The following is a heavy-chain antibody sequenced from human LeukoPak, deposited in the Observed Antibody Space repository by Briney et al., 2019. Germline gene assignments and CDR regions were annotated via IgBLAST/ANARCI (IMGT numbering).Heavy chain of an antibody. Sequence: SGTLSLTCAVSGGSISSGDYYWSWIRQPPGKGLEWIGYIYYSGSTYYNPSLQSRITILLDTSKNQFALKLRSVTAADTAVYYCARVAFLDYGSGSRYYFDYWGEGTLVTVSS. CDR3: ARVAFLDYGSGSRYYFDY. CDR2: IYYSGST. V-gene: IGHV4-30-4*01. D-gene: IGHD3-10*01. CDR1: GGSISSGDYY. J-gene: IGHJ4*02.